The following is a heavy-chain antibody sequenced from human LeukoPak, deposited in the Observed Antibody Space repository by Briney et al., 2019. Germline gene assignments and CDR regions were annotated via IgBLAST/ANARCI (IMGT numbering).Heavy chain of an antibody. CDR1: DGSISSGSYY. D-gene: IGHD3-3*01. V-gene: IGHV4-61*02. CDR2: IYTSGST. CDR3: ARGNDFWSGYLNY. J-gene: IGHJ4*02. Sequence: SQTLSLTCTVFDGSISSGSYYWSWIRQPAGKGLEWIGRIYTSGSTNYNPSLKSRVTISVDTSKNQFSLKLSSVTAADTAVYYCARGNDFWSGYLNYWGQGTLVTVYS.